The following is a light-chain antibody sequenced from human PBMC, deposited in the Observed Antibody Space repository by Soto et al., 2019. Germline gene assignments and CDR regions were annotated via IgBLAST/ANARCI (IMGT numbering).Light chain of an antibody. CDR1: QSISIT. V-gene: IGKV3D-15*01. Sequence: EIVLTQSPGTLSVSPGDRVTLSCRASQSISITLAWYQHKPGQAPRPPIHGASTRATGIPARISGSGSGTEFTLTISSLQSEDFAVYYCQQYNSWPLTFGGGTKVE. J-gene: IGKJ4*01. CDR3: QQYNSWPLT. CDR2: GAS.